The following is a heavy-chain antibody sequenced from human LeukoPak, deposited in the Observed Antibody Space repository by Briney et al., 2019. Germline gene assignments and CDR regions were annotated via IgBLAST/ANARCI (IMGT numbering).Heavy chain of an antibody. D-gene: IGHD3-22*01. CDR2: INHSGST. CDR1: GGSFSGYY. J-gene: IGHJ4*02. Sequence: TSSETLSLTCAVYGGSFSGYYWSWIRQPPGKGLEWIGEINHSGSTNYNPSLKSRVTISADTSKNQFSLKLSSVTAADTAVYYWARVPRPAKYYYDSSGYPSDRPFDYWGQGTLVTVSS. CDR3: ARVPRPAKYYYDSSGYPSDRPFDY. V-gene: IGHV4-34*01.